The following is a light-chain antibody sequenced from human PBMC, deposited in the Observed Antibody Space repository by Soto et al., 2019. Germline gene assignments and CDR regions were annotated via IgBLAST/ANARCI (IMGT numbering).Light chain of an antibody. CDR3: QSYDSSIVV. V-gene: IGLV6-57*04. J-gene: IGLJ2*01. CDR1: NGSIASNY. Sequence: NFMLTQPHSVSESPGKTVTISCTRSNGSIASNYVQWYQQRPGSAPTTVIYEDNQRPSGVPDRFSGSIDSSSNSASLTISGLKTEDEADYYCQSYDSSIVVFGGGTKLTVL. CDR2: EDN.